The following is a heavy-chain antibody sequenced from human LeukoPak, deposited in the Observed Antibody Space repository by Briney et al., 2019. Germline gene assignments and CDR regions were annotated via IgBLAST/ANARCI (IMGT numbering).Heavy chain of an antibody. Sequence: ASVKLSCKASGYTFTSYYMHWMRQAPGPGLEWMGIINPSGGSTSYAQKFQGRVTMTRDTSTSTVYMELSSLRSEDTAVYYCAREIEVGFDYWGQGTLVTVSS. J-gene: IGHJ4*02. V-gene: IGHV1-46*01. CDR1: GYTFTSYY. CDR3: AREIEVGFDY. D-gene: IGHD2-15*01. CDR2: INPSGGST.